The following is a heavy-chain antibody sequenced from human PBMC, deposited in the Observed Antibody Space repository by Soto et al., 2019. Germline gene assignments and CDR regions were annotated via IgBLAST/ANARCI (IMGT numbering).Heavy chain of an antibody. D-gene: IGHD1-26*01. V-gene: IGHV1-18*01. Sequence: QVHLVQSGAEVKKPGASVKVFCKASGYTFTTYGISWVRQAPGHGLEGMGWISTYNGNPNYAQKPQGKVTMTTDTSTSTAYTQLTDLTSDDTAVYYSARQWELPDAFDIWGQGTMVTVSS. CDR2: ISTYNGNP. J-gene: IGHJ3*02. CDR1: GYTFTTYG. CDR3: ARQWELPDAFDI.